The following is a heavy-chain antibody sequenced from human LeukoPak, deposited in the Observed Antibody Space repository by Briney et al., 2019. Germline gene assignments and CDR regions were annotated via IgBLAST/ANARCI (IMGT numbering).Heavy chain of an antibody. CDR1: GGSISSGGYY. V-gene: IGHV4-31*03. J-gene: IGHJ4*02. CDR2: IYYSGST. Sequence: ASETLSLTCTVSGGSISSGGYYWSWIRQHPGKGLEWIGYIYYSGSTYYNPSLKSRVTISVDTSKNQFSLKLSSVTAADTAVYYCARSFVAGTWKEFDYWGQGTLVTVSS. CDR3: ARSFVAGTWKEFDY. D-gene: IGHD6-19*01.